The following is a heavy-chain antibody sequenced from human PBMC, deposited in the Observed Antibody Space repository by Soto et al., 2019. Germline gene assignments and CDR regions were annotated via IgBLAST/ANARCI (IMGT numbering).Heavy chain of an antibody. CDR1: GGSISSYY. Sequence: SETLSLTCTVSGGSISSYYWGRIRQPPGKGLEWIGYIYYSGSTNYNPSLKSRVTISVDTSKNQFSLKLSSVTAADTAVYYCARSRRKQLAPDYWGQGTLVTVSS. J-gene: IGHJ4*02. CDR3: ARSRRKQLAPDY. D-gene: IGHD6-6*01. V-gene: IGHV4-59*01. CDR2: IYYSGST.